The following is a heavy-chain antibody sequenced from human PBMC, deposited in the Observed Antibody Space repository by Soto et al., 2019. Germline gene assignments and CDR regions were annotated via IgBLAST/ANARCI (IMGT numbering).Heavy chain of an antibody. Sequence: GGSLRLSCAASGFTFSSYGMHWVRQAQGKGLEWVEVISYDGSNKYYADSVKGRFTISRDNSKNTLYLQMNSLRAEDTAVYYCAKDRGYDILTGRLKVDYYYGMDVWGQGTTVTVSS. CDR2: ISYDGSNK. V-gene: IGHV3-30*18. CDR1: GFTFSSYG. CDR3: AKDRGYDILTGRLKVDYYYGMDV. D-gene: IGHD3-9*01. J-gene: IGHJ6*02.